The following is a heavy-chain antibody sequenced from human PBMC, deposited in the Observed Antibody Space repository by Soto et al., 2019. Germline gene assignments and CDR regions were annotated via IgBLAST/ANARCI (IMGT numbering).Heavy chain of an antibody. D-gene: IGHD4-4*01. V-gene: IGHV4-34*01. J-gene: IGHJ4*02. CDR1: GGSLSKYY. CDR2: VS. Sequence: PSETLSLTCTLYGGSLSKYYWSWIRQPPGKGLEWIGEVSNYNPSLKSRVTISVDTSKNQLSLTLTSAAAGDTAVYYCARKHYSGFGLWRKGSLVIVSS. CDR3: ARKHYSGFGL.